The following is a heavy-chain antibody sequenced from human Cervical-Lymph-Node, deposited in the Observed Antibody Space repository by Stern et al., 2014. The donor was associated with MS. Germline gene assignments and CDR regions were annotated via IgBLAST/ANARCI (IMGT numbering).Heavy chain of an antibody. J-gene: IGHJ4*02. Sequence: EVQLVESGAEVKKPGESLKISCKGSGYSFTAHWIAWVRQMPGKGLEWMGIIYPGDSDSRSSPSFQGQVTISADKSISTAYLQWSSLKASDTAMYYCARDYGDYAFDYWGQGTLVTVSS. CDR2: IYPGDSDS. V-gene: IGHV5-51*01. CDR1: GYSFTAHW. D-gene: IGHD4-17*01. CDR3: ARDYGDYAFDY.